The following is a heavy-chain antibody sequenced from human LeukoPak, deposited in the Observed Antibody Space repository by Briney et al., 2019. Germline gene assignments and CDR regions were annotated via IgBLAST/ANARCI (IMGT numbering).Heavy chain of an antibody. CDR2: THHSGTT. Sequence: SETLSLTCTVSGVSIGGYYWSWLRQPPGKGLEWLGYTHHSGTTNYNPSVGSRLTTSVDTSRKQVSLKLSSVTAADTAVYYCARHSADRAFDIWDQGTMVIVSS. CDR3: ARHSADRAFDI. J-gene: IGHJ3*02. V-gene: IGHV4-59*08. CDR1: GVSIGGYY. D-gene: IGHD6-25*01.